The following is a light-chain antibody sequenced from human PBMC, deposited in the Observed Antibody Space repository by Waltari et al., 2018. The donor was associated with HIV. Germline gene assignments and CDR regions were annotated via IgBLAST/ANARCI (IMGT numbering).Light chain of an antibody. CDR1: LSVLYSSNNKNY. V-gene: IGKV4-1*01. CDR2: RAS. J-gene: IGKJ2*01. Sequence: DIVMTQSPESLAVSLGERATINCKYSLSVLYSSNNKNYLAGYQQNPGQPPKLLIDRASTLESGVPCRCSGSGSGTDFTLTISCRQAEDVAFDDCQQYYSPPYTFGQGTKLEIK. CDR3: QQYYSPPYT.